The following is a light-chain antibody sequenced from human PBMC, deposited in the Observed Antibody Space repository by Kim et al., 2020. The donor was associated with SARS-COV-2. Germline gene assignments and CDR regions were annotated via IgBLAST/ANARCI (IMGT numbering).Light chain of an antibody. CDR3: QHSDDTPYT. J-gene: IGKJ2*01. V-gene: IGKV1-39*01. Sequence: DIQMTQSPSSLSAPVGDSVTITCRASKSIANYLNWYQHKPGKVPNLLIHAASTLQSGVPPRFSGSGSGTDFTLTISGLQPDDFATYYCQHSDDTPYTFGQGTKLEIK. CDR2: AAS. CDR1: KSIANY.